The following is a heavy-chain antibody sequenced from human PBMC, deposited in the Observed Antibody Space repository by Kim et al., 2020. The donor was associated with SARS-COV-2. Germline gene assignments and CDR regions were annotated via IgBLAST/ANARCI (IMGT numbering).Heavy chain of an antibody. CDR2: T. CDR3: ARGWGIARIGN. V-gene: IGHV4-4*07. J-gene: IGHJ4*02. Sequence: TNYNPAVKRRVTMSVDTSKNRFYLKLNSVTDADTAVYYCARGWGIARIGNWGPGALVTVSS. D-gene: IGHD6-13*01.